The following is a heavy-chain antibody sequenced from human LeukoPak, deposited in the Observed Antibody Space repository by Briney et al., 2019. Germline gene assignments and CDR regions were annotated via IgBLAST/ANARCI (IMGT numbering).Heavy chain of an antibody. CDR1: GYTFTGYY. CDR2: INPNSGGT. D-gene: IGHD6-13*01. V-gene: IGHV1-2*02. Sequence: ASVKVSCKASGYTFTGYYMHWVRQAPGQGLEWTGWINPNSGGTNYAQKFQGRVTMTRDTSISTAYKELSRLRSDDTAVYYCARTREYSRRWLFPPFDPWGQGTLVTVSS. CDR3: ARTREYSRRWLFPPFDP. J-gene: IGHJ5*02.